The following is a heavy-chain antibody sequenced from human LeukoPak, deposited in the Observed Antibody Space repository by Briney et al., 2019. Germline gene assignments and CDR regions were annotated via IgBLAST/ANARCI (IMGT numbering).Heavy chain of an antibody. CDR1: GYTFTGYY. CDR3: ARGRRIYPPSHDAFDI. J-gene: IGHJ3*02. CDR2: INPNSGGT. Sequence: ASVKVSCKAPGYTFTGYYMHWVRQAPGQGLEWMGRINPNSGGTNYAQKFQGRVTMTRDTSISTAYMELSRLRSDDTAVYYCARGRRIYPPSHDAFDIWGQGTMVTVSS. D-gene: IGHD2-15*01. V-gene: IGHV1-2*06.